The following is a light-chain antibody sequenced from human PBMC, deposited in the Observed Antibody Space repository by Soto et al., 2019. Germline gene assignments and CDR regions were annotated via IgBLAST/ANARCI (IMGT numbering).Light chain of an antibody. CDR1: SSDVGGYNY. CDR3: SSYTSSSTPLYV. CDR2: EVS. V-gene: IGLV2-14*01. J-gene: IGLJ1*01. Sequence: QSVLTQPASVSGSPGQSITISCTGTSSDVGGYNYVSWYQQHPGKAPKLMIYEVSNRPSGVSNRFSGSKSGNTASLTISGLQAEDEADYYCSSYTSSSTPLYVSGTGTKVTAL.